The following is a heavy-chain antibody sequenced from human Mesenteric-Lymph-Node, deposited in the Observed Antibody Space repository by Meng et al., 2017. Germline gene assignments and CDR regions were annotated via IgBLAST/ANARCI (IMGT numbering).Heavy chain of an antibody. V-gene: IGHV1-69*02. Sequence: SVKVSCKASGGTFSSYTISWVRQAPGQGLEWMGRIIPILGIANYAQKFQGRVTITADKSTSTAYMELSSLRSEDTAVYYCARGLAVAGDYYYGMDVWGQGTTVTVSS. CDR3: ARGLAVAGDYYYGMDV. D-gene: IGHD6-19*01. J-gene: IGHJ6*02. CDR1: GGTFSSYT. CDR2: IIPILGIA.